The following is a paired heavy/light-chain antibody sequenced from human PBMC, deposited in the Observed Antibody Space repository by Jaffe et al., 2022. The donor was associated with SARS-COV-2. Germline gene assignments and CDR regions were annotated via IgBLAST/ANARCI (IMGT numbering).Light chain of an antibody. CDR1: KLGTKY. Sequence: SYELTQPPSVSVSPGQTATITCSGDKLGTKYVCWYRQKPGQSPVLLIYQDFNRPSGIPERFSGSNSGNTATLTISGTQPVDEADYYCQTWDRGPQWVFGGGTKLTVL. J-gene: IGLJ3*02. CDR3: QTWDRGPQWV. V-gene: IGLV3-1*01. CDR2: QDF.
Heavy chain of an antibody. CDR3: SRDPVDGPLVNGEDYFDY. CDR1: GFTFRDYG. CDR2: IRSNGYGGTR. Sequence: DVQLVESGGDFRQPGQSLTLSCATSGFTFRDYGVSWFRQAPGKGLEWVAHIRSNGYGGTREYAASVRGRFSISRDDSRSVARLEMNSLKIEDTGVYYCSRDPVDGPLVNGEDYFDYWGQGTLVTVSS. V-gene: IGHV3-49*03. D-gene: IGHD3-10*01. J-gene: IGHJ4*02.